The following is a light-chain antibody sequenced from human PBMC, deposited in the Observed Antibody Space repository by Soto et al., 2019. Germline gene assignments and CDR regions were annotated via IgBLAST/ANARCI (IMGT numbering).Light chain of an antibody. J-gene: IGKJ5*01. V-gene: IGKV3-11*01. Sequence: EIVLTQPPATLSLSPGERANISCRASQSVTTYLAWYQQKPGQAPRLLIYDASDRATGIPARFSGSGSGTDFTLTISSLEPEDFAVYYCQQRSNWPPSITFGQGTRLEIK. CDR2: DAS. CDR1: QSVTTY. CDR3: QQRSNWPPSIT.